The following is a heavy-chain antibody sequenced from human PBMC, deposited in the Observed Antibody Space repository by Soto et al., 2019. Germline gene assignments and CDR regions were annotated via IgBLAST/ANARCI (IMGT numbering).Heavy chain of an antibody. CDR3: AREETAWALAYGLDV. D-gene: IGHD2-21*02. V-gene: IGHV3-21*01. CDR2: IGRRSDI. CDR1: EFTFSTYS. J-gene: IGHJ6*02. Sequence: PGGYLRLSXEASEFTFSTYSMHWVRQAPGEGLEWVSSIGRRSDIYYADSVRCRFTVSRDNAKNSVSLQMNGLRDEDTAVYYCAREETAWALAYGLDVRGQGTTVTVS.